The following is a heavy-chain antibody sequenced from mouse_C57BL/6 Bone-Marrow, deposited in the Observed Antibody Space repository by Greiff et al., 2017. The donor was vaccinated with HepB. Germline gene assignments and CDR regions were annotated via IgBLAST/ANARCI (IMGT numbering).Heavy chain of an antibody. CDR2: IDPENGDT. D-gene: IGHD1-1*01. CDR1: GFNIKDDY. J-gene: IGHJ2*01. Sequence: VQLQQSGAEIVRPGASVKLSCTASGFNIKDDYMHWVKQRPEQGLEWIGWIDPENGDTEYASKFQGKATITADTSSNTAYLQLSSLTSEDTAVYYCTRDIYYGRYFDYWIQGTTLTVSS. V-gene: IGHV14-4*01. CDR3: TRDIYYGRYFDY.